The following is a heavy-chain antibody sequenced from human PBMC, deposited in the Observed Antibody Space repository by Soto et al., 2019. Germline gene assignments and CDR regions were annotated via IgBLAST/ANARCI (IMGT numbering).Heavy chain of an antibody. Sequence: SLRLSCAASGFTFSSYSMNWVRQAPGKGLEWVSSISSSSSYIYYADSVKGRFTISRDNSKNTLYLQMNSLRAEDTAVYYCARDSRYCSGGSCYSSWGYYYGMDVWGQGTTVTVSS. CDR2: ISSSSSYI. J-gene: IGHJ6*02. CDR3: ARDSRYCSGGSCYSSWGYYYGMDV. V-gene: IGHV3-21*04. CDR1: GFTFSSYS. D-gene: IGHD2-15*01.